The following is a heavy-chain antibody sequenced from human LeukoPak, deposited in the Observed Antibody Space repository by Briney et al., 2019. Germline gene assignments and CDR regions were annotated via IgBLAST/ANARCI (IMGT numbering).Heavy chain of an antibody. V-gene: IGHV3-7*01. J-gene: IGHJ4*02. CDR3: ARVAWPYYFDS. Sequence: GGSLRLSCAASGFTFNNYWMNWVRQTPEKGLEWVANIKDDGSEKYYLDSVKGRFTISRDNAKNPLYLQMNGLRAEDTAVYYCARVAWPYYFDSWGQGTLVTVSS. CDR2: IKDDGSEK. CDR1: GFTFNNYW.